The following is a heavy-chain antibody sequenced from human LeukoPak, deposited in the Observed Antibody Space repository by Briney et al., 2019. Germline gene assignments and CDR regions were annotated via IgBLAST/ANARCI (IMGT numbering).Heavy chain of an antibody. Sequence: SETLSLTCAVYGGSFSGYYWSWIRQPPGKGLEWIGEINHSGSTNYNPSLKSRVTISVDTSKNQFFLKLSSVTAADTAVYYCARASGYSTLMDVWGKGTTVTVSS. CDR2: INHSGST. J-gene: IGHJ6*03. CDR3: ARASGYSTLMDV. D-gene: IGHD5-18*01. V-gene: IGHV4-34*01. CDR1: GGSFSGYY.